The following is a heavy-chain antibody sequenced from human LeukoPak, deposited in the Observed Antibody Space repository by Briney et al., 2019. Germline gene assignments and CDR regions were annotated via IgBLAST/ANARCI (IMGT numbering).Heavy chain of an antibody. CDR3: ARRAREAAAGTEWYFDL. V-gene: IGHV4-39*01. D-gene: IGHD6-13*01. J-gene: IGHJ2*01. CDR2: GYSLGST. Sequence: SQSLSPTCTVSARSITSSSYCWGWLRHPPGKGLEWTGRGYSLGSTYYNRSLRGGVTISVDTSKNRFSLRLGAVTAADTAVYYFARRAREAAAGTEWYFDLGGGGTLVTVPS. CDR1: ARSITSSSYC.